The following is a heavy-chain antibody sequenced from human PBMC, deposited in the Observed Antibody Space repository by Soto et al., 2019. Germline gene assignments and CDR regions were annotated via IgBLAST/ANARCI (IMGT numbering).Heavy chain of an antibody. CDR3: AKDRDSSSWYALFYYYYGMDV. CDR2: ISYDGSNK. V-gene: IGHV3-30*18. Sequence: PGGSLRLSCAASGFTFSSYGMHWVRQAPGKGLEWVAVISYDGSNKYYADSVKGRFTISRDNSKNTLYLQMNSLRAEDTAVYYCAKDRDSSSWYALFYYYYGMDVWGQGTTVTVSS. CDR1: GFTFSSYG. D-gene: IGHD6-13*01. J-gene: IGHJ6*02.